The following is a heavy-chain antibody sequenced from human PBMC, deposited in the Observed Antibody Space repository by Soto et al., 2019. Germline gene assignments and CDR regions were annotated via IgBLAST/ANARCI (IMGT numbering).Heavy chain of an antibody. CDR1: GYTFTSNW. V-gene: IGHV5-51*03. J-gene: IGHJ4*02. Sequence: EVQLVLSGAEVKKPGESLKISCKGSGYTFTSNWIGWVRQMPGKGLEWMGIIYPGDSETRYSPSFQGQVTISADKSINTAYLQWSSLKASDTAIYYCARTFGGHLYSFDFWGQGTLVTVSS. D-gene: IGHD3-16*01. CDR2: IYPGDSET. CDR3: ARTFGGHLYSFDF.